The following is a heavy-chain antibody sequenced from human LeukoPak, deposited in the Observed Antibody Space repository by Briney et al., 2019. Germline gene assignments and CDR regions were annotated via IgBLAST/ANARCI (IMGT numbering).Heavy chain of an antibody. CDR1: GFTFSSHS. CDR2: ISYDGSNK. D-gene: IGHD2-8*01. Sequence: GSLRLSCAASGFTFSSHSMNWVRQAPGKGLEWVAVISYDGSNKYYADSVKGRFTISRDNSENTLYLQMNSLRAEDTAVYYCARSGCTDGVCYTVSYFAYWGQGTLVTVSS. J-gene: IGHJ4*02. CDR3: ARSGCTDGVCYTVSYFAY. V-gene: IGHV3-30*03.